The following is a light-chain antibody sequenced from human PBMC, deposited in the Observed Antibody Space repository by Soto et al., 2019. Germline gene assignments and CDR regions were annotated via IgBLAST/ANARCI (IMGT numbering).Light chain of an antibody. CDR1: QNILTY. J-gene: IGKJ4*01. Sequence: DIQMTQSPSSLSASVGDRVTITCRASQNILTYLNWYQQNPGKAPKLLIYAASSLQSGVPSLFSGSGSGTDFPLTISSLQPEDCATYYCQESYSTPLTFGGGTKVAIK. V-gene: IGKV1-39*01. CDR2: AAS. CDR3: QESYSTPLT.